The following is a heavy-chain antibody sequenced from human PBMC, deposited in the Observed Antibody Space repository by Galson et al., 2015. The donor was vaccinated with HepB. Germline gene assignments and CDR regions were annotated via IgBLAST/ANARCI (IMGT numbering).Heavy chain of an antibody. D-gene: IGHD2-15*01. J-gene: IGHJ6*03. Sequence: SLRLSCAASGFTFSDYYMSWIRQAPGKGLEWVSYISSSGSTIYYADSVKGRFTISRDNAKNSLYLQMNSLRAEDTAVYYCAREGYCSGGSCYSRYYYYYYYMVVWCKGTTVTVSS. CDR1: GFTFSDYY. V-gene: IGHV3-11*01. CDR2: ISSSGSTI. CDR3: AREGYCSGGSCYSRYYYYYYYMVV.